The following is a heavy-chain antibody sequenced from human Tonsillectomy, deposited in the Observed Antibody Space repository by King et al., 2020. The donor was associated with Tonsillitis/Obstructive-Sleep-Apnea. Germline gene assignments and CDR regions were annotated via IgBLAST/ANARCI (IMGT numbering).Heavy chain of an antibody. V-gene: IGHV2-5*01. CDR3: AHSPPHVDWLLWYYFDY. D-gene: IGHD3-9*01. CDR1: GFSLSTSGVC. CDR2: IYWYDDN. Sequence: TLKESGPTLVKPTQTLTLTCTFSGFSLSTSGVCVGWIRQPPGKALDWLALIYWYDDNRDNFSLMTRLTIHKDTPKNQVVLTMTNMDPVETATYYCAHSPPHVDWLLWYYFDYWGPGTLVTVSS. J-gene: IGHJ4*02.